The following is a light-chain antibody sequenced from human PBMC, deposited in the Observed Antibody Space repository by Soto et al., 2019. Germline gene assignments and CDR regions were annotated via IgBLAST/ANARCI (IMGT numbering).Light chain of an antibody. CDR2: GAS. CDR1: QSVSSSY. Sequence: ETVLTQSPGTLSLSPGERATLSCRASQSVSSSYLAWYQQKPGQAPRLLIYGASSRATGIPDRFSGSGSGTDFTLTISRLVPEDFAVYYCQQYCSSPPSWTFGQGTKVEIK. J-gene: IGKJ1*01. V-gene: IGKV3-20*01. CDR3: QQYCSSPPSWT.